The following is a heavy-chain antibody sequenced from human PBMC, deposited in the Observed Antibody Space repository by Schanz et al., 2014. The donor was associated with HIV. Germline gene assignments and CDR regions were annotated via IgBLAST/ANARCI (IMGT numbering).Heavy chain of an antibody. V-gene: IGHV3-23*04. CDR1: GFTFDSYG. D-gene: IGHD3-16*01. J-gene: IGHJ4*02. CDR2: ISGSDGDT. Sequence: VQLVESGGGVVQPGRSLRLSCAASGFTFDSYGIHWVRQAPGKGLDWVSTISGSDGDTYYADSVKGRFTISRDNSKNTLYLDINSLGAEDTAVYYCARVFGRTYALPDYWGQGTLVTVSS. CDR3: ARVFGRTYALPDY.